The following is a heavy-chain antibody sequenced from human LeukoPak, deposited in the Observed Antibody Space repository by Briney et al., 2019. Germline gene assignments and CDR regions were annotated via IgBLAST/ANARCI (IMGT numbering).Heavy chain of an antibody. CDR2: INWNGGST. V-gene: IGHV3-20*04. J-gene: IGHJ3*02. Sequence: GGSLRLSCAASGITFDDYAMSWVRQAPGKGLEWVSGINWNGGSTGYADSVKGRFTISRDNAKNTLYLQMNSLKAEDTAIYYCARERGEWLESDDDALDIWGQGTMVTVSS. CDR3: ARERGEWLESDDDALDI. CDR1: GITFDDYA. D-gene: IGHD6-19*01.